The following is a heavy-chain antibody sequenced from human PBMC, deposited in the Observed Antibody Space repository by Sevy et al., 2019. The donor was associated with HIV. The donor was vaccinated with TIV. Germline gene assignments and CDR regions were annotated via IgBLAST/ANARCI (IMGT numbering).Heavy chain of an antibody. CDR1: GFTFSSFD. V-gene: IGHV3-33*01. CDR3: SRDLEFYDSGDYGPAFMPDF. J-gene: IGHJ4*01. CDR2: IWFDGSNT. Sequence: GGSLRLSCAASGFTFSSFDMHWVRQAPGKGLEWVAVIWFDGSNTYYADSVKGRFTIPRDIAKNTLHLQMNSLRAEDTAVYYCSRDLEFYDSGDYGPAFMPDFWGHRTLVTVSS. D-gene: IGHD4-17*01.